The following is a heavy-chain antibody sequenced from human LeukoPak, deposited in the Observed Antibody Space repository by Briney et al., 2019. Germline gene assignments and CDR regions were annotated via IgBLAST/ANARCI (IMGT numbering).Heavy chain of an antibody. CDR2: ISGSGGST. V-gene: IGHV3-23*01. CDR1: GFTLSSYW. D-gene: IGHD3-16*01. J-gene: IGHJ6*02. Sequence: GGSLRLSCAASGFTLSSYWMTWVRQAPGKGLEWVSAISGSGGSTYYADSVKGRFTISRDNSKNTLYLQMNSLRAEDTAVYYCAKDGGRYYYYYGMDVWGQGTTVTVSS. CDR3: AKDGGRYYYYYGMDV.